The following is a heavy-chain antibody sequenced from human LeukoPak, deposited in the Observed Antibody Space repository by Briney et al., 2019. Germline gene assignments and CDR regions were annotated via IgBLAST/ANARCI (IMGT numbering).Heavy chain of an antibody. Sequence: ASVTVSCKASGYTFTGYYMHWVRQAPGQGLEWMGWINPNSGGTNYAQKFQGRVTMTRDTSISTAYMELSRLRSDDTAVYYCASNMVRGVIRAFDYWGQGTLVTVSS. V-gene: IGHV1-2*02. CDR1: GYTFTGYY. J-gene: IGHJ4*02. D-gene: IGHD3-10*01. CDR2: INPNSGGT. CDR3: ASNMVRGVIRAFDY.